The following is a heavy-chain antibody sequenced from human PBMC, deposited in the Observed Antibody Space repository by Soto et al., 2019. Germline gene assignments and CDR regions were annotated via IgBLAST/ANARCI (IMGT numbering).Heavy chain of an antibody. D-gene: IGHD3-22*01. CDR1: GYIFSSYG. V-gene: IGHV1-18*01. CDR2: ISAYNGNT. Sequence: QVQLVQSGAEVKKPGASVKVSCKASGYIFSSYGLIWVRQAPGQGLEWMGWISAYNGNTDYAQKFQGRVTMTTDTSTSTVYMELRSLRSDDTAVYYCARDSGYRDYWGQGTLVTVSS. J-gene: IGHJ4*02. CDR3: ARDSGYRDY.